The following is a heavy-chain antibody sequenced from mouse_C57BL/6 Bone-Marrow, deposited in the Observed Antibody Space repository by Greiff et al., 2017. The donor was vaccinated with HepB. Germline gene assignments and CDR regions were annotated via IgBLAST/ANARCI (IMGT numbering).Heavy chain of an antibody. V-gene: IGHV1-22*01. CDR3: NFYGNLDY. Sequence: EVKLMESGPELVKPGASVKMSCKASGYTFTDYNMHWVKQSHGKSLEWIGYINPNNGGTSYNQKFKGKATLTVNKSSSTAYMELRSLTSEDSAVYYCNFYGNLDYWGQGTTLTVSS. CDR1: GYTFTDYN. J-gene: IGHJ2*01. CDR2: INPNNGGT. D-gene: IGHD2-1*01.